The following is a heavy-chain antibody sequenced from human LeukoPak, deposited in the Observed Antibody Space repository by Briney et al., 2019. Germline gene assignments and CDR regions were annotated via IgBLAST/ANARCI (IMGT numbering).Heavy chain of an antibody. D-gene: IGHD2-21*01. CDR1: GYTFSNYN. J-gene: IGHJ5*02. V-gene: IGHV1-18*01. CDR3: ARDKRPSTRVIWFDP. CDR2: INTHSGNA. Sequence: ASVKVSCKASGYTFSNYNLNWVRQAPGQGLEWIGWINTHSGNAKYAERFRGRVTMTTDTSTSTAYLDLRSLTTDDTAVYYCARDKRPSTRVIWFDPWGQGTLVTVST.